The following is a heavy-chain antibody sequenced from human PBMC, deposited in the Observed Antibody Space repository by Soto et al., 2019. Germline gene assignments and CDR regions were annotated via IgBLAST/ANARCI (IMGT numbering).Heavy chain of an antibody. Sequence: QVQLVQSGAEVKKPGASVKVSCKASGYTFTSYGISWVRQAPGQGLEWMGWISAYNGNTNSARKLQGRVTMTTDTSTSTAYMELRSLRSDDTVVYYCARDLVNIVVVVVAKWFDPWGQGTLVTVSS. J-gene: IGHJ5*02. V-gene: IGHV1-18*01. CDR3: ARDLVNIVVVVVAKWFDP. CDR2: ISAYNGNT. CDR1: GYTFTSYG. D-gene: IGHD2-15*01.